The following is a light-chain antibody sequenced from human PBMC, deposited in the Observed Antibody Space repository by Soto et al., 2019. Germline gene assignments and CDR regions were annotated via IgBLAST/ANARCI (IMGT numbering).Light chain of an antibody. Sequence: DIVMTQSPDSLAVSLGERATINCKSSQSLLYSSNNKNYLSWYQQKPGQPPKLLIYWATTRKSGVPDRFSGSGSGTDFTLTITTLQAEDVAVYCCQQYYEIPLTFGPGTKVDIK. CDR2: WAT. V-gene: IGKV4-1*01. J-gene: IGKJ3*01. CDR3: QQYYEIPLT. CDR1: QSLLYSSNNKNY.